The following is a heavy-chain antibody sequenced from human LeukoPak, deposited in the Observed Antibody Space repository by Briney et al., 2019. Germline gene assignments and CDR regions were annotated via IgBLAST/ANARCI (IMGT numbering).Heavy chain of an antibody. Sequence: SETLSLTCTVSGGSISSSSYSWGWLRQPPGKGLEWIGSIYYSGSTYYNPSLKSRVTISVDTSKNQFSLKLSSVTAADTAVYYCARRGGRHIEDYWGQGTLVTVSS. V-gene: IGHV4-39*01. CDR2: IYYSGST. D-gene: IGHD3-16*01. J-gene: IGHJ4*02. CDR3: ARRGGRHIEDY. CDR1: GGSISSSSYS.